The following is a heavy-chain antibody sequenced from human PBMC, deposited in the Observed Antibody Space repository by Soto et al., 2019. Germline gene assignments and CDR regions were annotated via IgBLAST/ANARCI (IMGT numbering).Heavy chain of an antibody. Sequence: GGSLRLSCAASGFTFSSYAMSWVRQAPGKGLEWVSAISGSGGSTYYADSVKGRFTISRDKSKNTLYLQMNSLRAEDTAVYYCAKDLPYYDFWSGYSAFDIWGQGTMVTVSS. V-gene: IGHV3-23*01. J-gene: IGHJ3*02. CDR3: AKDLPYYDFWSGYSAFDI. CDR1: GFTFSSYA. D-gene: IGHD3-3*01. CDR2: ISGSGGST.